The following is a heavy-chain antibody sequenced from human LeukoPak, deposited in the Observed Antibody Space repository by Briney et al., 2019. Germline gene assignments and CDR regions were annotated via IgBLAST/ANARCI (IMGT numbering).Heavy chain of an antibody. J-gene: IGHJ4*02. CDR3: ANHLACGSTTCPSFDH. CDR1: GFTFSSYG. V-gene: IGHV3-30*18. D-gene: IGHD2-2*01. CDR2: ISYDGSNK. Sequence: GGSLRLSCAASGFTFSSYGMHWVRQAPGKGLEWVAVISYDGSNKYYADSVKGRFTISRDNAKNSLSLQMNNLRIDDTAVYYCANHLACGSTTCPSFDHWGQGTLVTVSS.